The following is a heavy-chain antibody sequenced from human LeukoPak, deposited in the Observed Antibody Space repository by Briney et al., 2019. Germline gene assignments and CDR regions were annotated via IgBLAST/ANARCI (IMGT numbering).Heavy chain of an antibody. J-gene: IGHJ6*04. V-gene: IGHV4-30-4*08. CDR3: ARSKNVLRFLEVDV. CDR2: IYYSGST. Sequence: TLSLTCTVSGGSISSGDYYWNWIRQPPGKGLEWIGYIYYSGSTYYNPSLKSRVTISLDTSKNQFSLKLSSVSAADTAVYYCARSKNVLRFLEVDVWGKGTTVTVSS. CDR1: GGSISSGDYY. D-gene: IGHD3-3*01.